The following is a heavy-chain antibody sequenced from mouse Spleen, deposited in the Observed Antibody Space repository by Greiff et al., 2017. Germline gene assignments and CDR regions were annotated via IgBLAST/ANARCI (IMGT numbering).Heavy chain of an antibody. D-gene: IGHD4-1*01. CDR3: AVTVTGTWFAY. CDR1: GFTFSSFG. V-gene: IGHV5-17*02. Sequence: EVQLVESGGGLVQPGGSRKLSCEASGFTFSSFGMHWVRQAPEKGLEWVAYISSGSSTIYYADTVKGRFTISRDNPKNTLFLQMTSLRSEDTAMYYCAVTVTGTWFAYWGQGTLVTVSA. CDR2: ISSGSSTI. J-gene: IGHJ3*01.